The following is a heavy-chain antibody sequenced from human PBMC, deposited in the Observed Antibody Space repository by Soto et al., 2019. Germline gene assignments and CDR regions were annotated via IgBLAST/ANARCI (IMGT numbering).Heavy chain of an antibody. Sequence: GGSLRLSCAASGFTFSSYGMHWVRQAPGKGLEWVAVISYDGSNKYYADSVKGRFTISRDNSKNTLYLQMNSLRAEDTAVYYCAEEVAARPYYYYGMDVWGQGTTVTVSS. CDR2: ISYDGSNK. D-gene: IGHD6-6*01. V-gene: IGHV3-30*18. CDR3: AEEVAARPYYYYGMDV. J-gene: IGHJ6*02. CDR1: GFTFSSYG.